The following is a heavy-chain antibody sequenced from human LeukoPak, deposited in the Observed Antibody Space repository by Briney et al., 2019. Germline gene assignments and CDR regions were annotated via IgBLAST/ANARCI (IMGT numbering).Heavy chain of an antibody. Sequence: ASVKVSCKASGGTFSSYAISWVRQAPGQGLEWMGGIIPIFGTANYAQKFQGRVTITADESTSTAYMELSSLRSEDTAVYYCGRSPVGATTLFLFDYWGQGTLVTVSS. CDR2: IIPIFGTA. CDR1: GGTFSSYA. V-gene: IGHV1-69*13. CDR3: GRSPVGATTLFLFDY. J-gene: IGHJ4*02. D-gene: IGHD1-26*01.